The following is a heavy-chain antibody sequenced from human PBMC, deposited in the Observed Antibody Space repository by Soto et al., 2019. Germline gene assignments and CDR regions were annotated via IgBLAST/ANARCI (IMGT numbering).Heavy chain of an antibody. CDR2: ISGGGRPI. CDR1: GFTFSTFS. V-gene: IGHV3-48*02. Sequence: VGSLRLSCAASGFTFSTFSMNWVRQAPGRGLEWISYISGGGRPISYADSVKGRFTISRDNAKNSLYLQMDSLADAVTAVYYCARGLGWGFGSWGQGTLGTVSS. D-gene: IGHD3-3*01. CDR3: ARGLGWGFGS. J-gene: IGHJ1*01.